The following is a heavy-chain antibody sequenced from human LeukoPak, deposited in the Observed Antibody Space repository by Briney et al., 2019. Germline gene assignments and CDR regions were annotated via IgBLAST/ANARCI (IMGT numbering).Heavy chain of an antibody. Sequence: PGGSLRLSCAASGFTFSSYAMSWVRQAPGKGLEWVSGISGSGGYTYYADSVKGRVTISRDNSKNTLYLQMNSLRAEDTAVYYCAELGITMIGGVWGKGTTVTISS. J-gene: IGHJ6*04. CDR1: GFTFSSYA. CDR2: ISGSGGYT. V-gene: IGHV3-23*01. CDR3: AELGITMIGGV. D-gene: IGHD3-10*02.